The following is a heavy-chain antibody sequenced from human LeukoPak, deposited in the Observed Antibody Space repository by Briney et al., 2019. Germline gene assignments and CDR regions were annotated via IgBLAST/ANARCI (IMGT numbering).Heavy chain of an antibody. V-gene: IGHV3-23*01. CDR3: AKQEGALIENWCFDH. Sequence: PGGSLRLSCAASGFTFSDFAMSWVRLAQGKGLEWVSSIEKNAGGAYYADSVKGRFTVSRDNSKNTLYLQMSSLRVEDTALYYCAKQEGALIENWCFDHWGLGTLVTVSS. J-gene: IGHJ4*02. CDR2: IEKNAGGA. CDR1: GFTFSDFA. D-gene: IGHD1-26*01.